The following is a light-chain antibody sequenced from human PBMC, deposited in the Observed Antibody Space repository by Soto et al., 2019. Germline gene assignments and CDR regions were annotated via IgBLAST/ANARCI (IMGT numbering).Light chain of an antibody. V-gene: IGKV1-8*01. J-gene: IGKJ1*01. CDR2: AAS. CDR1: QGISSY. CDR3: QQYYSYPRT. Sequence: AIRMTQSPSSFSASTGDRVTITCRASQGISSYLAWYQQKPGKAPKLLIYAASTLQSWVPSRFSGSGSGTDFTLTLSCLQSEDFATYYCQQYYSYPRTFGQGTKVEIK.